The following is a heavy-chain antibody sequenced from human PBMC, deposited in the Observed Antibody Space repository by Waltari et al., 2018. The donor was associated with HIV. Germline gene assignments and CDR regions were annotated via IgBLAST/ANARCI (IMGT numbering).Heavy chain of an antibody. CDR2: IKQDGSEK. CDR1: GFAFGSYW. V-gene: IGHV3-7*01. D-gene: IGHD1-26*01. Sequence: EVQLVESGGGLVQPGGSLRLSCAASGFAFGSYWMSWFRQAPGKGLEWVANIKQDGSEKYYVDSVKGRFTISRDNAKNSLYLQMNSLRAEDTAVYYCARGRRELLSLDYWGQGTLVTVSS. CDR3: ARGRRELLSLDY. J-gene: IGHJ4*02.